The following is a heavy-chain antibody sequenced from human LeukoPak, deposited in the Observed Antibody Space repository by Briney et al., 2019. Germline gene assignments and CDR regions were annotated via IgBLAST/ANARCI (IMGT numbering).Heavy chain of an antibody. CDR3: ARDRAYYGDYSGAFDI. V-gene: IGHV1-46*01. D-gene: IGHD4-17*01. J-gene: IGHJ3*02. Sequence: ASVKVSCKASGYTFTSYYMHWVRQAPGQGLEWMGIINPSGGSTSYAQKFQGRVTMTRDTSTSTVYMELSSLRSEGTAVYYCARDRAYYGDYSGAFDIWGQGTMVTVSS. CDR1: GYTFTSYY. CDR2: INPSGGST.